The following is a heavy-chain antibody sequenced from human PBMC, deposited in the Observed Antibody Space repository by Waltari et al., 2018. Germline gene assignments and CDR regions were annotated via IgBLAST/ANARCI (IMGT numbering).Heavy chain of an antibody. CDR2: IKQDGSEK. CDR3: ARNGQQPYDAFDI. D-gene: IGHD6-13*01. J-gene: IGHJ3*02. CDR1: GFTFSRYW. V-gene: IGHV3-7*01. Sequence: EVQLVESGGGLVQPGGSLRLSCAASGFTFSRYWMSWVRQAPGKGLEWLANIKQDGSEKYYVDSVKGRFTISRDNAKNSLYLQMNSLRAEDTAVYYCARNGQQPYDAFDIWGQGTMVTVSS.